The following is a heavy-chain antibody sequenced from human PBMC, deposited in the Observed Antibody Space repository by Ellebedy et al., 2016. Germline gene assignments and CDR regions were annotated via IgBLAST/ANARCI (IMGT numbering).Heavy chain of an antibody. V-gene: IGHV1-69*13. CDR3: ARGDSSSHYYHYMDV. CDR1: GGTFSSYG. CDR2: IIPIFGAA. D-gene: IGHD2-2*01. Sequence: SVKVSXXASGGTFSSYGIIWVRQAPGEGLEWMGGIIPIFGAAKYAQKFQGRVTITADESTTTAYMELSSLRSEDTAMYYCARGDSSSHYYHYMDVWGKGTTVTVSS. J-gene: IGHJ6*03.